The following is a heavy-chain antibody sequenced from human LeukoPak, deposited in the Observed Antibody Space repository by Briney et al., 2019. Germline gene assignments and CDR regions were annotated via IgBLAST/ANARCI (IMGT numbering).Heavy chain of an antibody. Sequence: PGGSLRLSCAASGFTVSSNYMSRVRQAPGKGLEWVSVIYSGGSTYYADSVKGRFTISRDNSKNTLYLQMNSLRAEDTAVYYCASGSGYYYDSSGYFDYWGQGTLVTVSS. V-gene: IGHV3-66*01. J-gene: IGHJ4*02. CDR1: GFTVSSNY. D-gene: IGHD3-22*01. CDR2: IYSGGST. CDR3: ASGSGYYYDSSGYFDY.